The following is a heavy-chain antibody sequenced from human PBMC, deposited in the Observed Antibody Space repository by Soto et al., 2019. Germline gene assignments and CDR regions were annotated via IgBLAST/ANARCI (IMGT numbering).Heavy chain of an antibody. CDR3: ARAVGYSGYYGQFAY. D-gene: IGHD5-12*01. CDR2: IIPIFGTA. CDR1: GGTFSSYA. Sequence: QVQLVQSGAEVKKPGSSVKVSCKASGGTFSSYAISWARQAPGQGLEWMGGIIPIFGTANYAQKFQGRVTISADKSTSTGYRELSSLRSEDTAVYYCARAVGYSGYYGQFAYWGEGTLVAVSS. V-gene: IGHV1-69*06. J-gene: IGHJ4*02.